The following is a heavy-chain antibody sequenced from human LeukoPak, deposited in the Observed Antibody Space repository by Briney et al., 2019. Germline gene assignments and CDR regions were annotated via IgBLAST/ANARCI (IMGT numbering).Heavy chain of an antibody. J-gene: IGHJ2*01. CDR3: ARAGLTSPLYWYFDL. D-gene: IGHD2-2*01. V-gene: IGHV4-39*07. CDR1: GGSISSSSYY. CDR2: IYYSGST. Sequence: KPSETLSLTCTVSGGSISSSSYYWGWTRQPPGKGLEWIGSIYYSGSTYYNPSLKSRVTISVDTSKNQFSLKLSSVTAADTAVYYCARAGLTSPLYWYFDLWGRGTLVTVSS.